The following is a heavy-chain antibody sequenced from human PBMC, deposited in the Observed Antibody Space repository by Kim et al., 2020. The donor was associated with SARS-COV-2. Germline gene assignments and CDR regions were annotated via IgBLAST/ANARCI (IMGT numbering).Heavy chain of an antibody. CDR2: IWYDGSNK. D-gene: IGHD2-8*01. J-gene: IGHJ3*02. CDR3: ARELPISGVYAIVGDAFAI. V-gene: IGHV3-33*01. CDR1: GFTFSSYG. Sequence: GVSLRLSCAASGFTFSSYGMHWVRQAPGKGLEWVAVIWYDGSNKYYADSVKGRFTISRVNSKNTLYLQMNSLRAEDTAVYYCARELPISGVYAIVGDAFAIWGQGTMVTVSS.